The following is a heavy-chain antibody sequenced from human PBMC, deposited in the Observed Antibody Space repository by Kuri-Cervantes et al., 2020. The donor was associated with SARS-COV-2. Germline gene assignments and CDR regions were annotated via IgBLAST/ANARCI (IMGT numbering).Heavy chain of an antibody. CDR2: ISWDGGST. V-gene: IGHV3-43D*03. D-gene: IGHD1-26*01. CDR1: GFTFDDYA. J-gene: IGHJ1*01. Sequence: GESLKISCAASGFTFDDYAMHWVRQAPGKGLEWVSLISWDGGSTYYADSVKGRFTISRDNSKNSLYLQMNSLRAEDTALYYCAKDSGSYFRGSAEYFRHWGQGTLVTVSS. CDR3: AKDSGSYFRGSAEYFRH.